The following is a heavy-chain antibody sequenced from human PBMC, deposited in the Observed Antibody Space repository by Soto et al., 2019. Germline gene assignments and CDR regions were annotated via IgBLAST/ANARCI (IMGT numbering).Heavy chain of an antibody. CDR3: ARPSMTGAFDI. Sequence: GGSLRLSCGASGFIFSSYWMSWVRQAPGKGLEWVTNIKHDGSDEYYVDSVKGRFTISSDNAKNSLYLQMNSLKASDTAMYYCARPSMTGAFDIWGQGTMVTVSS. D-gene: IGHD3-22*01. CDR1: GFIFSSYW. J-gene: IGHJ3*02. CDR2: IKHDGSDE. V-gene: IGHV3-7*03.